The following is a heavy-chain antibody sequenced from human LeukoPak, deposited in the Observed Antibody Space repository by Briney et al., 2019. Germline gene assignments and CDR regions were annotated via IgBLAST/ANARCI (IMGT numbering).Heavy chain of an antibody. CDR2: IYHSGST. V-gene: IGHV4-34*01. CDR3: AREARHCSSTSCYPYYFDY. Sequence: SETLSLTCAVYGGSFSGYSWNWIRQPPGKGLEWIGYIYHSGSTYYNPSLKSRVTISVDRSKNQFSLKLSSVTAADTAVYYCAREARHCSSTSCYPYYFDYWGQGTLVTVSS. CDR1: GGSFSGYS. D-gene: IGHD2-2*01. J-gene: IGHJ4*02.